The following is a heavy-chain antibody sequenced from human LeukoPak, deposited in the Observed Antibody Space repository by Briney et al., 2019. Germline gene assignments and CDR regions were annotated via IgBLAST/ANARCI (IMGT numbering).Heavy chain of an antibody. CDR1: GGSFSGYY. CDR2: INHSGST. D-gene: IGHD4-17*01. Sequence: PSETLSLTCAVYGGSFSGYYWSWIRQPPGKGLEWIGEINHSGSTNYNPSLKSRVTISVDTSKNQFSLKLSSVTAADTAVYYCARDLTRDGDYGTYDYWGQGTLVTVSS. V-gene: IGHV4-34*01. J-gene: IGHJ4*02. CDR3: ARDLTRDGDYGTYDY.